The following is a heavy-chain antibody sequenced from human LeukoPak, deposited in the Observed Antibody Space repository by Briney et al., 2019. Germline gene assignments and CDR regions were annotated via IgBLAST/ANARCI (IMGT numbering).Heavy chain of an antibody. CDR1: GGSFSGYY. Sequence: SETLSLTCAVYGGSFSGYYWSWIRQPPGKGLEWIGEINHSGSTNYDPSLKSRVTISVDTSKNQFSLRLSSVTAADTGVYYCARHYGSGTYPLDYWGQGTLVTVSS. CDR2: INHSGST. CDR3: ARHYGSGTYPLDY. J-gene: IGHJ4*02. D-gene: IGHD3-10*01. V-gene: IGHV4-34*01.